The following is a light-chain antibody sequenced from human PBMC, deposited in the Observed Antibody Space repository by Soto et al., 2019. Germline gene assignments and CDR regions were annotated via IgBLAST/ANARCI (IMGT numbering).Light chain of an antibody. CDR2: GAS. Sequence: EIVLTQSPGTLSSSPGESTTLSCRASQSVGRNFLAWYQQKPGRAPRLLIHGASYRATGIPDRFSGSGSETDFTLTISRLEPEDSAVYYCHQYAASPLTFGGGTKVEIK. J-gene: IGKJ4*01. CDR1: QSVGRNF. V-gene: IGKV3-20*01. CDR3: HQYAASPLT.